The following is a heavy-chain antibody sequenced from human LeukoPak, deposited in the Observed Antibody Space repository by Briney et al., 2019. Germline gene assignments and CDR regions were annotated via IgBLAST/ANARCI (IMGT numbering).Heavy chain of an antibody. D-gene: IGHD1-26*01. V-gene: IGHV3-30*02. Sequence: PGGSLRLSCAASGSTFSSYGMHWVRQAPGKGLEWVAFIRYDGSNKYYADSVKGRFTISRDNSKNTLYLQMNSLRAEDTAVYYCAKDFLRSGSYTPPYFDYWGQGTLVTVSP. CDR3: AKDFLRSGSYTPPYFDY. J-gene: IGHJ4*02. CDR2: IRYDGSNK. CDR1: GSTFSSYG.